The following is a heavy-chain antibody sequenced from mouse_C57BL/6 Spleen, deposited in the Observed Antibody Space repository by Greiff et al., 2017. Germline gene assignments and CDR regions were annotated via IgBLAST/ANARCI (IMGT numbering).Heavy chain of an antibody. CDR1: GYTFTSYW. Sequence: VQLQQPGAELVMPGASVKLSCKASGYTFTSYWMHWVKQRPGQGLEWIGKIDPSDSYTNYNQKFKGKSTLTVDKSSSTAYMQLSSLTSEDSAVYYCARWYGNYAMDYWGQGTSVTVSS. J-gene: IGHJ4*01. D-gene: IGHD1-1*01. CDR2: IDPSDSYT. CDR3: ARWYGNYAMDY. V-gene: IGHV1-69*01.